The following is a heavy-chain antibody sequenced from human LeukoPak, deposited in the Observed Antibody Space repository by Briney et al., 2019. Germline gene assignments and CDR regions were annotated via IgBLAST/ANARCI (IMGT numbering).Heavy chain of an antibody. V-gene: IGHV3-7*01. CDR2: IKQDGSEK. Sequence: PGGSLRLSCAASGFTVSSYWMSWVRQAPGKGLEWVANIKQDGSEKYYVDSVKGRFTISRDNAKNSLYLQMNSLRAEDTAVYYCARDWGSGWYFDYWGQGTLVTVSS. J-gene: IGHJ4*02. CDR3: ARDWGSGWYFDY. CDR1: GFTVSSYW. D-gene: IGHD6-19*01.